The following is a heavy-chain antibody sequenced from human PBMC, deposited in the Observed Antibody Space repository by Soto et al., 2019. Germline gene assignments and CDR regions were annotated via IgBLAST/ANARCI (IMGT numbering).Heavy chain of an antibody. CDR3: AKERDCGGVCFYFDF. Sequence: EVQLVESGGLVVQPGGSLRLSCAASGFNFDRFTMHWLRQTPEKGLEWVSYIRGDGRDIQYADSVRGRFTISRDNNKDSLYLQMNSLRPEDTALYYCAKERDCGGVCFYFDFWGHGTLVTVSS. J-gene: IGHJ4*01. V-gene: IGHV3-43*01. CDR1: GFNFDRFT. D-gene: IGHD2-21*02. CDR2: IRGDGRDI.